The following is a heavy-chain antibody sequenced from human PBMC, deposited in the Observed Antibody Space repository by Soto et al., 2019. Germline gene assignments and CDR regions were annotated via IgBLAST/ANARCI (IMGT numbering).Heavy chain of an antibody. CDR3: ASRVPSGSYGGDY. CDR2: IYYSGST. D-gene: IGHD1-26*01. CDR1: GYSISSSSW. Sequence: PSETLSLTCVASGYSISSSSWWGWIRQPPGKGLEWIGYIYYSGSTYYNPSLKSRVTMSVDTSKNQFSLKLNSVTAVDTAVYYCASRVPSGSYGGDYWGQGTLVT. J-gene: IGHJ4*02. V-gene: IGHV4-28*01.